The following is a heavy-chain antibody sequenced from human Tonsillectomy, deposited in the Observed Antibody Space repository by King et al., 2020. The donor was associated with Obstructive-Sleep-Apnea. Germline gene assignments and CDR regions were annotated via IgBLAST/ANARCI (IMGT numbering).Heavy chain of an antibody. CDR1: GYSISSGYY. CDR2: IYHSGST. Sequence: QLQESGPGLAKPSETLSLTCTVSGYSISSGYYWGWIRQPPGKGLEWIASIYHSGSTYYNPSLKSRVTISVDTSKNQFSLKLSSVTAADTSVFYCARSHYSESGNYYPYFYYWGQGTLVTVSS. V-gene: IGHV4-38-2*02. CDR3: ARSHYSESGNYYPYFYY. J-gene: IGHJ4*02. D-gene: IGHD3-10*01.